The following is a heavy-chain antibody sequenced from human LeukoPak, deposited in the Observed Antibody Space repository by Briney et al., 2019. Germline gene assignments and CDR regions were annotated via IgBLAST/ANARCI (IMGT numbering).Heavy chain of an antibody. Sequence: ASVKVSCKASGYTFTGYYMHWVRQAPGQGLEWMGWINPNSGGTNYAQKFQGRVTMTRDTSISTAYMELSRQRSDDTAVYYCARGPYYYDSSGYYQQDYWGQGTLVTVSS. CDR3: ARGPYYYDSSGYYQQDY. V-gene: IGHV1-2*02. CDR2: INPNSGGT. J-gene: IGHJ4*02. D-gene: IGHD3-22*01. CDR1: GYTFTGYY.